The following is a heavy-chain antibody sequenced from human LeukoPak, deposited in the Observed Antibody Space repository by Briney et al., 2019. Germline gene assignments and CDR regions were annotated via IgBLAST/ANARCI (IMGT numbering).Heavy chain of an antibody. Sequence: ASVKVSCKASGYTFTSYFMHWMRQAPGQGPEWMGIINPRGGSTEYSHKFQGRLTMTSDTSTSTVYMELNSLRSEDTAVYYCARESSDRGAFDIWGQGTMVTVSS. CDR1: GYTFTSYF. V-gene: IGHV1-46*01. CDR3: ARESSDRGAFDI. CDR2: INPRGGST. J-gene: IGHJ3*02.